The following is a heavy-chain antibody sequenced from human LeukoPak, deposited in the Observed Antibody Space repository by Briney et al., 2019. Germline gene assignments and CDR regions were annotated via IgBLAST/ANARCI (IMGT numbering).Heavy chain of an antibody. CDR1: GGTFSSYA. CDR2: IIPIFGTA. D-gene: IGHD5-12*01. J-gene: IGHJ6*04. CDR3: ARAQQTTMYYYYYGMDV. Sequence: SVKVSCKASGGTFSSYAISWVRQAPGQGLEWMGGIIPIFGTANYAQKFQGRVTITADKSTSTAYMEPSSLRSEDTAVYYCARAQQTTMYYYYYGMDVWGKGTTVTVSS. V-gene: IGHV1-69*06.